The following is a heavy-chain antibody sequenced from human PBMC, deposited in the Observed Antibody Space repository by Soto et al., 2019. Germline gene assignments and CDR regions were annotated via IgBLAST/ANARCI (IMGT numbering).Heavy chain of an antibody. J-gene: IGHJ4*02. CDR3: ATIPAATTYYFDY. D-gene: IGHD2-2*01. V-gene: IGHV3-23*01. CDR2: ISGSGDST. CDR1: GFTFSSYA. Sequence: PGGSLRLSCAASGFTFSSYAMSWVRQAPGKGLEWVSGISGSGDSTYYADSVKGRFTISRDNSKNTLYLQMNSLRVEDTAVYYCATIPAATTYYFDYWGQGALVTVSS.